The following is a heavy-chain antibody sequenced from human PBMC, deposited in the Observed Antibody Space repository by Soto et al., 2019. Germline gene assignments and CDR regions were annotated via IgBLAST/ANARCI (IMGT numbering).Heavy chain of an antibody. CDR1: GFTFGNYA. CDR3: AKAYFVWSSEQPYYFDY. D-gene: IGHD3-16*01. V-gene: IGHV3-23*01. J-gene: IGHJ4*02. CDR2: ISGSGGRS. Sequence: EVQLLDSGGGLVQPGGSLRLSCAASGFTFGNYAMTWVRQGPGKGQEWVSGISGSGGRSYYADSVKGRFTISRDNSKSTLYLQMNSLRAEDTAVYYCAKAYFVWSSEQPYYFDYWGQGTLVTVSS.